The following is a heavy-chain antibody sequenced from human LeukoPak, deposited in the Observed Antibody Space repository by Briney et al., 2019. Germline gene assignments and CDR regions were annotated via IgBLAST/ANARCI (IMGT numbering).Heavy chain of an antibody. CDR2: ISSSSSYI. V-gene: IGHV3-21*01. D-gene: IGHD4-17*01. CDR1: GFTFSTYS. J-gene: IGHJ3*02. CDR3: ARGKASTVTYDTFDI. Sequence: SGGSLRLSCAGSGFTFSTYSMNWVRQAPGKGLEWVSSISSSSSYIYYADSVKGRFTISRDNAKNSLYLQMNSLRAEDTAVYYCARGKASTVTYDTFDIWGQGTMVTVSS.